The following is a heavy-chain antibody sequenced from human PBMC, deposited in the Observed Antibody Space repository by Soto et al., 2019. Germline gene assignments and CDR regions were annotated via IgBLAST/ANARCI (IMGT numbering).Heavy chain of an antibody. D-gene: IGHD5-12*01. CDR1: GGSINSGGYY. Sequence: PSETLSLTCTVSGGSINSGGYYWSWIRQHPGKGLEWIGYIYYSGSTYYNPSLKSRVTISVDTSKNQFSLKLTSVTAADTAVYFCARDRRDGYKRYFEFWGQGNQVTVSS. CDR2: IYYSGST. CDR3: ARDRRDGYKRYFEF. V-gene: IGHV4-31*03. J-gene: IGHJ4*02.